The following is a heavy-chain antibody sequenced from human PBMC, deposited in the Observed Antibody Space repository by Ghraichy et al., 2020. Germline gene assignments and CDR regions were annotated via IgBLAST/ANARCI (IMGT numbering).Heavy chain of an antibody. V-gene: IGHV4-34*01. Sequence: TLSLTCAVYGGSFSGYYWSWIRQPPGKGLEWIGEINHSGSTNYNPSLKSRVTISVDTSKNQFSLKLSSLTAADTAVYYCARGLLRYFDWFLGYWGQGTLVTVSS. J-gene: IGHJ4*02. CDR2: INHSGST. D-gene: IGHD3-9*01. CDR3: ARGLLRYFDWFLGY. CDR1: GGSFSGYY.